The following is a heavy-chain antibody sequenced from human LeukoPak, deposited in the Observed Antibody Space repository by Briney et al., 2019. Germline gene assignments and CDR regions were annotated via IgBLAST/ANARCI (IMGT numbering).Heavy chain of an antibody. CDR1: GFTFSSYG. V-gene: IGHV3-33*01. D-gene: IGHD2/OR15-2a*01. CDR2: IWYDGSNK. CDR3: ARETELSPGAFDI. J-gene: IGHJ3*02. Sequence: GGSLRLSCAASGFTFSSYGMHWVRQAPGKGLEWVAVIWYDGSNKYYADSVEGRFTISRDNSKNTLYLQMNSLRAEDTAVYYCARETELSPGAFDIWGQGTMVTVSS.